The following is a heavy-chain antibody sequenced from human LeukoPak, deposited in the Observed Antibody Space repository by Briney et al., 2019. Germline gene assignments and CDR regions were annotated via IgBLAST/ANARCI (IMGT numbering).Heavy chain of an antibody. J-gene: IGHJ3*02. CDR3: ASLRKRGGAFDI. V-gene: IGHV4-39*01. Sequence: SETLSLTCTVSGGSISSSTYYWDWIRQPPGKGLEWIGSIYYSGGTYYNPSLKSRVTISVDTSRNQFSLKLSSVTAADTAVYYCASLRKRGGAFDIWGQGTMVTVSS. CDR1: GGSISSSTYY. CDR2: IYYSGGT.